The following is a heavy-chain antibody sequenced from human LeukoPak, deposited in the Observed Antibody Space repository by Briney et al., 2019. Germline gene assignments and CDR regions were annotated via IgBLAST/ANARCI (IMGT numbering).Heavy chain of an antibody. CDR3: AREVNSGSYYSPFDY. Sequence: GSLRLSCAASGFTFSSYAMSWVRQAPGKGLEWIGSIYYSGSTYYNPSLKSRVTISVDTSKNQFSLKLSSVTAADTAVYYCAREVNSGSYYSPFDYWGQGTLVTVSS. V-gene: IGHV4-39*02. CDR2: IYYSGST. D-gene: IGHD1-26*01. CDR1: GFTFSSYA. J-gene: IGHJ4*02.